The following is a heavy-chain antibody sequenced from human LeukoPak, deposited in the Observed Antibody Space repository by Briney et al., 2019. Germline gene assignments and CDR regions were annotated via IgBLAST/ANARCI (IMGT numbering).Heavy chain of an antibody. Sequence: SETLSLTCTVSGGSISSYYWSWIRQPPGKGLEWIGEINHSGSTNYNPSLKSRVTISVDTSKNQFSLKLSSVTAADTAVYYCARAGIMITFGGVIARYNWFDPWGQGTLVTVSS. V-gene: IGHV4-34*01. CDR2: INHSGST. CDR3: ARAGIMITFGGVIARYNWFDP. J-gene: IGHJ5*02. CDR1: GGSISSYY. D-gene: IGHD3-16*02.